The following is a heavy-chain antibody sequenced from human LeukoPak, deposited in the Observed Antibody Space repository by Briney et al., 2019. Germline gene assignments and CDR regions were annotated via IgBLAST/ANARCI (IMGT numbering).Heavy chain of an antibody. CDR2: ISSTSTEK. D-gene: IGHD3-16*01. J-gene: IGHJ4*02. V-gene: IGHV3-21*01. CDR3: ARDGGGLDY. CDR1: GFPFSAYA. Sequence: PGGSLTLSCAASGFPFSAYAMNWGRQAPGKGLEWVSSISSTSTEKAYADSVKGRFTISRDNAKNSLYLQMNSLRAEDTAVYYCARDGGGLDYWGQGTLVTVSS.